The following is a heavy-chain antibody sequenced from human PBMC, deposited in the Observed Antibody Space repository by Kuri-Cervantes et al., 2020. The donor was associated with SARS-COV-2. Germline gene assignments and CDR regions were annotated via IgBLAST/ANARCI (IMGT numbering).Heavy chain of an antibody. Sequence: GGSLRLSCAASGFTFSSYWMSWVRQAPGKGLEWVAVISYDGSNKYYADSVKGRFTISRDNSKNTLYLQMNSLRAEDTAVYYCARVAATLDIYYYYYMDVWGKGTTVTVSS. CDR2: ISYDGSNK. CDR1: GFTFSSYW. V-gene: IGHV3-30*03. D-gene: IGHD2-15*01. CDR3: ARVAATLDIYYYYYMDV. J-gene: IGHJ6*03.